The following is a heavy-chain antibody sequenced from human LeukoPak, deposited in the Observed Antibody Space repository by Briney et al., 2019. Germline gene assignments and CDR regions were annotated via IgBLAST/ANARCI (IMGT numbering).Heavy chain of an antibody. Sequence: SETLSLTCTVSGGSISSSSYYWGWIRQPPGKGLEWIGSIYYSGSTYYNPSLKSRVTISVDTSKNQFSLKLSSVTAADTAVYYCARGPLLRWFDFDYWGQGTLVTVSS. CDR1: GGSISSSSYY. J-gene: IGHJ4*02. V-gene: IGHV4-39*01. CDR2: IYYSGST. D-gene: IGHD4-23*01. CDR3: ARGPLLRWFDFDY.